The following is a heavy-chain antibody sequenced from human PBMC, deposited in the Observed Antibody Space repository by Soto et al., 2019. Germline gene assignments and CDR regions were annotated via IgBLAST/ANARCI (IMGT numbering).Heavy chain of an antibody. CDR3: ARRDSHGFFRYFDN. J-gene: IGHJ4*02. D-gene: IGHD3-10*01. CDR2: TNGNLGTG. Sequence: QVQLVQSGAEVKRPGSSVKVSCKASGGTFSSYPISWVRQAPGQGLEWMGGTNGNLGTGNYVQKFRGRLTITTDISTTTAYMELSSLTSEDTAVYYCARRDSHGFFRYFDNWGQGTLVTVSS. CDR1: GGTFSSYP. V-gene: IGHV1-69*06.